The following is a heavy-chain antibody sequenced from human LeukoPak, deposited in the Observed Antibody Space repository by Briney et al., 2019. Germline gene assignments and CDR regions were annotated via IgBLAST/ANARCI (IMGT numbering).Heavy chain of an antibody. Sequence: SETLSLTCTVSGGSISSYYWSWIRQPPGKGLEWIGYIYYSGSTNYNPSLKSRVTISVDTSRHQFSLKLSSVTAADTAVYYCARLISSSWFFDYWGQGSLVTVSS. D-gene: IGHD6-13*01. CDR1: GGSISSYY. J-gene: IGHJ4*02. CDR3: ARLISSSWFFDY. V-gene: IGHV4-59*01. CDR2: IYYSGST.